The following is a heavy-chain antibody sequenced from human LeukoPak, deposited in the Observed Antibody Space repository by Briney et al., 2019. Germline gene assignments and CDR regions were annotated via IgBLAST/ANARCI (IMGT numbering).Heavy chain of an antibody. Sequence: ASVKVSCKASGYTFTSYGIGWVRQAPGQGLEWMGWISAYNGNTHYAQKFQGRATMTTDMSTSTAYMQLRSLTSDDTAMYYCARDHVHNGNDAEPFDPWGQGTLVTVSS. J-gene: IGHJ5*02. CDR3: ARDHVHNGNDAEPFDP. CDR2: ISAYNGNT. CDR1: GYTFTSYG. D-gene: IGHD1-20*01. V-gene: IGHV1-18*01.